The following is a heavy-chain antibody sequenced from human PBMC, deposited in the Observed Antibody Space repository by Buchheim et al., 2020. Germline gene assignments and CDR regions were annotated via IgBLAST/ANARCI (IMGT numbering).Heavy chain of an antibody. V-gene: IGHV4-61*01. CDR3: ARGKDPDGYNWSFYFDY. CDR1: GGSVSSGSYY. Sequence: QVQLQESGPGLVKPSETLSLTCTVSGGSVSSGSYYWSWIRQPPGKGLEWIGYIYYSGSTNYNPSLKSRVTISVDTSKNQFSLKLSSVTAADTAVYYCARGKDPDGYNWSFYFDYWGQGTL. CDR2: IYYSGST. D-gene: IGHD5-24*01. J-gene: IGHJ4*02.